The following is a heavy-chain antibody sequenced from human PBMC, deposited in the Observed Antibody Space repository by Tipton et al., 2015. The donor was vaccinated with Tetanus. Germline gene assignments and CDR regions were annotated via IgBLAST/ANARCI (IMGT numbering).Heavy chain of an antibody. Sequence: SLRLSCAASGFTFSDYYMSWIRQAPGKGLEWVSYISSSGSTIYYADSVKGRFTISRDNAKNSLYLQMNSLRAEDTAVYYCAREAVRLRPVRWFDPWGQGTLVTVSS. D-gene: IGHD6-25*01. CDR3: AREAVRLRPVRWFDP. CDR1: GFTFSDYY. CDR2: ISSSGSTI. J-gene: IGHJ5*02. V-gene: IGHV3-11*01.